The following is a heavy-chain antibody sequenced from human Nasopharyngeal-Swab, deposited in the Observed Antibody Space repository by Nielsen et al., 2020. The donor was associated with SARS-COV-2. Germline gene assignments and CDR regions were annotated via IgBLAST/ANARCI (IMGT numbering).Heavy chain of an antibody. CDR3: ARSPTNSWHNFEY. D-gene: IGHD6-13*01. CDR2: LSHDETQE. Sequence: GESLKISCAASGLTFSSYPMHWVRQAPGKGMEWVAILSHDETQEYYADSVKGRFTISRDNSKNTLYLQMNSLGVEDTAIYYCARSPTNSWHNFEYWGQGALVTVSS. J-gene: IGHJ4*02. V-gene: IGHV3-30-3*01. CDR1: GLTFSSYP.